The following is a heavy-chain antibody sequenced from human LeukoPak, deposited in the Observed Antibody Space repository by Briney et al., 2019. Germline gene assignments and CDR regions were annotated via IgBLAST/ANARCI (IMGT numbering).Heavy chain of an antibody. V-gene: IGHV3-23*01. CDR2: IGGTGGNL. CDR3: VRDNYSYRLDV. D-gene: IGHD2-21*01. CDR1: GLSFSNYA. J-gene: IGHJ4*02. Sequence: GGSLRLSCAASGLSFSNYAMYWVRQAPGKGLEWVSAIGGTGGNLFSTDSVKGQFPISRDNSKTTLYLHMDSLRAEDTAIYYCVRDNYSYRLDVWGQGTLVTVSS.